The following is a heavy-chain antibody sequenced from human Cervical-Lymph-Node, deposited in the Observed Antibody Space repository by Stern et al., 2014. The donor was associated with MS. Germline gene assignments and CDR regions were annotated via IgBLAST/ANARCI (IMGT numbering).Heavy chain of an antibody. CDR3: GKDLHYWSADS. CDR1: GFTFSSFA. CDR2: RGSDGGA. Sequence: EVQLVESGGGLVQPGGSLRLSCEGSGFTFSSFAMTWIRQAPGKGLEWVSGRGSDGGAHYADAVRGRFTVSRDNSRNTLYLQMDRLRVEDTAVYYCGKDLHYWSADSWGQGALVTVSS. J-gene: IGHJ4*02. D-gene: IGHD1-1*01. V-gene: IGHV3-23*04.